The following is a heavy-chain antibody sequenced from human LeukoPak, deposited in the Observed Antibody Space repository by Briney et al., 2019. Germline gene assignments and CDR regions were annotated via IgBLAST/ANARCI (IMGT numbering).Heavy chain of an antibody. CDR3: ARGFDGNFDY. CDR1: GFTFDDYG. Sequence: SGGSLRLSCAASGFTFDDYGMSWVRQAPGKGLEWVSGINWNGGNTDYADSVKGRFTISRDNAKNSLYLQMNSLRAEDTALYYCARGFDGNFDYWGQGTLVTVSP. J-gene: IGHJ4*02. V-gene: IGHV3-20*04. D-gene: IGHD3-9*01. CDR2: INWNGGNT.